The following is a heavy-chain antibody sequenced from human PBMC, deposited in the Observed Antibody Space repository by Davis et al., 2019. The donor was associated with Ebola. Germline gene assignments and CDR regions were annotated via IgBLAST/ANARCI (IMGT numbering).Heavy chain of an antibody. J-gene: IGHJ4*02. CDR1: GFTFSSHA. CDR3: AKGGVVPAASFDY. Sequence: PGGSLRLSCAASGFTFSSHAMSWVRQAPGKGLEGVSIIGGSGGSTYYADSVKGRFTISRDNSKNTLYLQMNSLRAEDTAVYYCAKGGVVPAASFDYWGQGTLVTVSS. D-gene: IGHD2-2*01. V-gene: IGHV3-23*01. CDR2: IGGSGGST.